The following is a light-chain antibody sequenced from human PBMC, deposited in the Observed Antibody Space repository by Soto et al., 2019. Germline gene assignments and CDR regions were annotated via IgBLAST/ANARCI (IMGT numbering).Light chain of an antibody. CDR2: WAS. J-gene: IGKJ1*01. V-gene: IGKV4-1*01. CDR1: QTVLYSPNNKNY. CDR3: QQYHSTPGT. Sequence: DIVMTQSPDSLAVSLGERATINCKSSQTVLYSPNNKNYLAWYQQKPGQPPKLLIYWASTRESGVPDRFSGSGSGTDFALTISSLQAEDVAVYYCQQYHSTPGTFGQGTRVE.